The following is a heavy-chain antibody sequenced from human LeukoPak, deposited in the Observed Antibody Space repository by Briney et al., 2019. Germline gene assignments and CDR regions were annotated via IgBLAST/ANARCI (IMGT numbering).Heavy chain of an antibody. V-gene: IGHV3-20*04. CDR1: GFTFDDYG. J-gene: IGHJ3*02. CDR3: ATPDYGDYPRAFDI. CDR2: INWNGGST. D-gene: IGHD4-17*01. Sequence: GGSLRLSCAASGFTFDDYGMSWVRQAPGKGLEWVSGINWNGGSTGYADSVKGRFTISRDNAKNSLYLQMNSLRAEDTAVYYCATPDYGDYPRAFDIWGQGTMVTVSS.